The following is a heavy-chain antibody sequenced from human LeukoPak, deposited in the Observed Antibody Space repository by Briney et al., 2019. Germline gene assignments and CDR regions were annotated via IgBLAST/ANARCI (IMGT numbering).Heavy chain of an antibody. D-gene: IGHD3-22*01. CDR1: GGSINSGDYY. V-gene: IGHV4-31*03. Sequence: SETLSLTCTVSGGSINSGDYYWTWIRQHPGKGLEWIGYIFYSGSTSYNPSLKSGVTMSIDTSKNQFSLKLSSVTAADTAVYYCARGYYYETSGDYFNYWGQGILVAVSA. CDR2: IFYSGST. CDR3: ARGYYYETSGDYFNY. J-gene: IGHJ4*02.